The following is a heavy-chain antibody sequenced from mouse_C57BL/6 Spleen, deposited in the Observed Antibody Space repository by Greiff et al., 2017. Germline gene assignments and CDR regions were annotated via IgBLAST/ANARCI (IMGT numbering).Heavy chain of an antibody. CDR2: IYPGDGDT. J-gene: IGHJ1*03. CDR1: GYAFSSSW. Sequence: VQLQQSGPELVKPGASVKISCKASGYAFSSSWMNWVKQRPGKGLEWIGRIYPGDGDTNYNGKFKGKATLTADKSSSTAYMQLSSLTSEDSAVYFCARSLYYGNWYFDVWGTGTTVTVSS. D-gene: IGHD2-1*01. V-gene: IGHV1-82*01. CDR3: ARSLYYGNWYFDV.